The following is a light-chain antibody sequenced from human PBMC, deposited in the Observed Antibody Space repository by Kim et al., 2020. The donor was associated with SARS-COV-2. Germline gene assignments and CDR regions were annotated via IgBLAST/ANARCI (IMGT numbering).Light chain of an antibody. CDR1: QSISSN. V-gene: IGKV3-15*01. CDR3: QQYSNWPPMYT. J-gene: IGKJ2*01. CDR2: GAA. Sequence: PGESATLSCRASQSISSNLAWYQQKPGQAPRLLIFGAATKATGVPARFSGSGSGTEFTLTISSLQSEDFAVYYCQQYSNWPPMYTFGQGTKLEI.